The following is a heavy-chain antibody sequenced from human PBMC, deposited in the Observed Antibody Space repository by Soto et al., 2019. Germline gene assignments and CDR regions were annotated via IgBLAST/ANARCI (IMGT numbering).Heavy chain of an antibody. V-gene: IGHV4-39*01. CDR3: GRHLKTEPGGVDY. Sequence: PSETLPLPWTVAGGSISSIGDYWGFINQPPGKGLKKIGSIYYSGSTYYSPPLKSRVTISVDTSKNQFSLKLSSVTAADTAVYSCGRHLKTEPGGVDYWGQGTLVTVSS. CDR2: IYYSGST. CDR1: GGSISSIGDY. J-gene: IGHJ4*01. D-gene: IGHD3-10*01.